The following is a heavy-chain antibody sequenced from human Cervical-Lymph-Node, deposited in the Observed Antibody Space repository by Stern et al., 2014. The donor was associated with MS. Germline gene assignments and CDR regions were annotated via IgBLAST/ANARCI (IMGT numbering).Heavy chain of an antibody. Sequence: KLVQSGAEVTKPGKSLRISCEVSGYRFTKNWIGWVRQMPGKGLEWMGIIYPGDSENRYSPSFQGQVTILVDKSTTHAYQQWSSLKAPDTAIYYCARRGDGYMGIDYWGQGTLVTVSS. J-gene: IGHJ4*02. CDR2: IYPGDSEN. CDR1: GYRFTKNW. CDR3: ARRGDGYMGIDY. D-gene: IGHD5-24*01. V-gene: IGHV5-51*03.